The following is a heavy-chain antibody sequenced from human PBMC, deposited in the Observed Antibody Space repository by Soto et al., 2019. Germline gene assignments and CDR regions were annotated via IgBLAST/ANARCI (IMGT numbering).Heavy chain of an antibody. D-gene: IGHD3-10*01. Sequence: ASVKVSCKASGYTFTSYDINWVRQATGQGLEWMGWMNPNSGNTGYAQKFQGRVTMTRNTSISTAYMELSSLGSEDTAVYYCARGSLTYRLPFDPWGQGTLVTVSS. CDR1: GYTFTSYD. CDR3: ARGSLTYRLPFDP. CDR2: MNPNSGNT. J-gene: IGHJ5*02. V-gene: IGHV1-8*01.